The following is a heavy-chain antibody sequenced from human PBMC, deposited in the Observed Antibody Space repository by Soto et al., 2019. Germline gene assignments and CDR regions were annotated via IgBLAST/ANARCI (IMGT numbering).Heavy chain of an antibody. D-gene: IGHD2-8*01. CDR3: ARLLKYCTNGVCYLWFDP. J-gene: IGHJ5*02. V-gene: IGHV4-59*12. CDR2: IYYSGST. CDR1: GGSISSYY. Sequence: PSETLSLTCTVSGGSISSYYWSWIRQPPGKGLEWIGYIYYSGSTYYNPSLKSRVTISVDTSKNQFSLKLSSVTAADTAVYYCARLLKYCTNGVCYLWFDPWGQGTLVTVS.